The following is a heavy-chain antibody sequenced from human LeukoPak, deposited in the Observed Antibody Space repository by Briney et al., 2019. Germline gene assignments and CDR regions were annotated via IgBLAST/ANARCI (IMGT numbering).Heavy chain of an antibody. Sequence: GGSLRLSCEASGFTFSSYTMHWVRQAPGKGLEWVTVISHDANTKYYADSVKGRFTISRDNSKNTLYLQMNSLRAEDTAVYYCARGGYVGAAAGRYWGQGTLVTVSS. D-gene: IGHD6-13*01. CDR1: GFTFSSYT. V-gene: IGHV3-30*04. CDR3: ARGGYVGAAAGRY. CDR2: ISHDANTK. J-gene: IGHJ4*02.